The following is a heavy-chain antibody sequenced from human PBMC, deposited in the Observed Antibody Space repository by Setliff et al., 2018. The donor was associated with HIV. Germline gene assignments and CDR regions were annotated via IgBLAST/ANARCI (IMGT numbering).Heavy chain of an antibody. Sequence: ASVKVSCKASGYTFSRYAMHWVRQAPGQRREWMGWINAGNGNTKYSQKFQGRVSIARDTSASTAYMGLSSLRSEDTAVYYCARVQTMAVAGTQYYYMDVWGKGTTVTVSS. CDR3: ARVQTMAVAGTQYYYMDV. D-gene: IGHD6-19*01. V-gene: IGHV1-3*01. CDR2: INAGNGNT. CDR1: GYTFSRYA. J-gene: IGHJ6*03.